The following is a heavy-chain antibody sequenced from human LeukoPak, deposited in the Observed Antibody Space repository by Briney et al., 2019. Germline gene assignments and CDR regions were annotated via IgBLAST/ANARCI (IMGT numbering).Heavy chain of an antibody. CDR1: GGHISSYY. Sequence: PSETLSLTCTVSGGHISSYYWSWIRQPPGKGLEWIGYIFNSGSTNYNPSLKSRVTISVDTSKNQFSLKLSSVTAADTAVYFCALGDCSSTSCYVFDYWGQGTLVTVSS. V-gene: IGHV4-59*01. D-gene: IGHD2-2*01. CDR2: IFNSGST. J-gene: IGHJ4*02. CDR3: ALGDCSSTSCYVFDY.